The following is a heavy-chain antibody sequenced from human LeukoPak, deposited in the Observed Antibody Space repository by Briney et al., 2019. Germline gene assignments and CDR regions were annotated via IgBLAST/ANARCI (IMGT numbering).Heavy chain of an antibody. CDR3: ARDSTRDYGSGSYLYMDV. Sequence: GASVKVSCKASGYTFTGYYMHWVRQAPGQGLEWMGIINPSGGSTSYAQKFQGRVTMTRDTSTSTVYMELSSLRSEDTAAYHCARDSTRDYGSGSYLYMDVWGKGTTVTISS. J-gene: IGHJ6*03. V-gene: IGHV1-46*01. CDR1: GYTFTGYY. D-gene: IGHD3-10*01. CDR2: INPSGGST.